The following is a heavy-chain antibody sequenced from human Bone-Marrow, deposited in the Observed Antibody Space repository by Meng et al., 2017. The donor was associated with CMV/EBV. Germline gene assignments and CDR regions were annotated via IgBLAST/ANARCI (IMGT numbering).Heavy chain of an antibody. J-gene: IGHJ3*02. CDR2: IIPIFGTA. CDR3: ARAHWVRGVIISDALDI. V-gene: IGHV1-69*05. Sequence: SVKVSCKASGGTFSSYAISWVRQAPGQGLEWMGGIIPIFGTANYAQKFQGRVTITTDESTSTAYMELTSLRSEDTAVYYCARAHWVRGVIISDALDIWAQGTMVTVSS. CDR1: GGTFSSYA. D-gene: IGHD3-10*01.